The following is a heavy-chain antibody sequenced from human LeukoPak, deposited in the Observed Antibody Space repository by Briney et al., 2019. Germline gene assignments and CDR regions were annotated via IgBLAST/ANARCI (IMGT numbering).Heavy chain of an antibody. D-gene: IGHD6-19*01. CDR2: IYYSGST. V-gene: IGHV4-39*01. CDR3: ARHGIAVAGSDNWFDP. Sequence: SETLSLTCTVSGGSISSSSYYWGWIRQPPGKGLEWIGSIYYSGSTYYNPSLKSRVTISVDTSKNQFSLKLNSVTAADTAVYYCARHGIAVAGSDNWFDPWGQGTLVTVSS. CDR1: GGSISSSSYY. J-gene: IGHJ5*02.